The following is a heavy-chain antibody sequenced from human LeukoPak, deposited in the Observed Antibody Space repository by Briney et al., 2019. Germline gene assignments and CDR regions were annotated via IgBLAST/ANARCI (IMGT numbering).Heavy chain of an antibody. J-gene: IGHJ4*02. CDR2: IRYDGSDK. V-gene: IGHV3-30*02. CDR3: GTTTLSATWNY. Sequence: GGSLRLSCAASGFTFSSYGMHWVRQAPGKGLEWVAFIRYDGSDKYYADSVKGRITISRDNARNSLYLQMNSLRVEDTAVYYCGTTTLSATWNYWGQGTLVTVSS. CDR1: GFTFSSYG. D-gene: IGHD3-16*02.